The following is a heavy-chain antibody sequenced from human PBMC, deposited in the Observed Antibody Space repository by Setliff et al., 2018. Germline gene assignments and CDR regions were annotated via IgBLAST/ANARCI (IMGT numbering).Heavy chain of an antibody. J-gene: IGHJ3*02. V-gene: IGHV3-20*04. Sequence: PGGSLRLSCAASGFTFNDYGLTWLRRVPGKGLEWVSGIDWNGGRRGYADSVKGRFTISRGNSKNTLYLQMNSLRGEDTALYYCARRGGTSGARAFDIWGQGAMVTVSS. D-gene: IGHD1-26*01. CDR1: GFTFNDYG. CDR3: ARRGGTSGARAFDI. CDR2: IDWNGGRR.